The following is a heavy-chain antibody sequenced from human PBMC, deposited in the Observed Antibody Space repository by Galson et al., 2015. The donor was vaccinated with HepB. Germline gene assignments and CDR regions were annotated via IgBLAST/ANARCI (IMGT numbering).Heavy chain of an antibody. D-gene: IGHD3-3*01. CDR2: MNTNTGKP. V-gene: IGHV7-4-1*02. J-gene: IGHJ6*03. Sequence: SVKVSCKASGYTFTDYVVNWVRQAPGQGLEWMGWMNTNTGKPTYAPGFAGRFVFSLDTSATTASLQISSLETDDTAVYYCARSPLRFLDWLPYYDYYYMDVWGEGTTVTVSS. CDR1: GYTFTDYV. CDR3: ARSPLRFLDWLPYYDYYYMDV.